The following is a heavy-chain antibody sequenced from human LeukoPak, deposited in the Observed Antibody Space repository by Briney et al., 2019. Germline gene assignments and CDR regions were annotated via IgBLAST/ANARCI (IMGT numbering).Heavy chain of an antibody. CDR3: ARGQFRLHSYDGSTFDY. D-gene: IGHD3-22*01. Sequence: GGSLRLSCAASGFTFSSYGMSWVRQAPGKGLEWVSAISGSGSSTYYAASVKGRFTISRDNSKNTLYLQMNSLRAEDTAVYYCARGQFRLHSYDGSTFDYWGQGTLVSVSS. CDR1: GFTFSSYG. J-gene: IGHJ4*02. CDR2: ISGSGSST. V-gene: IGHV3-23*01.